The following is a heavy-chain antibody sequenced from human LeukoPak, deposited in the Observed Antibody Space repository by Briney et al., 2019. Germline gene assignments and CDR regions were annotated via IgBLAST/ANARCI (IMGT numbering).Heavy chain of an antibody. D-gene: IGHD6-19*01. Sequence: PGGSLRLSCAASGFTFSSYSMNWVRQAPGKGLEWVSSISSSSSYIYYADSVKGRFTISRDNAKNSLYLQMNSLRAEDTAVYYCARGQQWLVLGGFDYWGQGTLVTVSS. CDR1: GFTFSSYS. CDR3: ARGQQWLVLGGFDY. J-gene: IGHJ4*02. CDR2: ISSSSSYI. V-gene: IGHV3-21*01.